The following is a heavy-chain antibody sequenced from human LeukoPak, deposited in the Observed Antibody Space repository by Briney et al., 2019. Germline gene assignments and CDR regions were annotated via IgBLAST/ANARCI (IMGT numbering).Heavy chain of an antibody. CDR1: GLIFSRDG. CDR2: ISDDGNIK. J-gene: IGHJ4*02. CDR3: ATEVGRTAFEY. D-gene: IGHD1-26*01. V-gene: IGHV3-30*03. Sequence: GGSLRLSCAASGLIFSRDGTHWVRQAPGKGLEWVAVISDDGNIKYYADSVKGRFTISRDNSKNTLFLQMNSLRTDGTAVYYCATEVGRTAFEYWGQGTPVTVSS.